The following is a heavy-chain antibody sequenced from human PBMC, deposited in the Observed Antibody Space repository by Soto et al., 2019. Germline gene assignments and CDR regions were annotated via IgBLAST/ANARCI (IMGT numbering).Heavy chain of an antibody. V-gene: IGHV4-30-2*01. Sequence: SETLSLTCAVSGGSISSGGYSWSWIRQPPGKGLEWIGYIYHSGSTYYNPSLKSRVTISVDRSKNQFSLKLSSVTAADTAVYYCARGGNYDFWSGYYHRFDWFDPWGQGALVTVSS. CDR2: IYHSGST. CDR1: GGSISSGGYS. D-gene: IGHD3-3*01. J-gene: IGHJ5*02. CDR3: ARGGNYDFWSGYYHRFDWFDP.